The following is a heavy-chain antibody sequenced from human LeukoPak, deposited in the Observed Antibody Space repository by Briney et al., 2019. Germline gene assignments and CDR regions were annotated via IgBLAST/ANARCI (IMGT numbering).Heavy chain of an antibody. CDR2: AGWAGGTT. CDR1: GFNLDRYT. Sequence: SGGYLRLYCATSGFNLDRYTIHWVRQAPGKGLEWVSLAGWAGGTTYYSDSVRGRFTISRDSGKNSVYLQMNSLTTDDTAFYFCAKELDTMFFDYWGQGALVTVSS. D-gene: IGHD5-18*01. CDR3: AKELDTMFFDY. V-gene: IGHV3-43*01. J-gene: IGHJ4*02.